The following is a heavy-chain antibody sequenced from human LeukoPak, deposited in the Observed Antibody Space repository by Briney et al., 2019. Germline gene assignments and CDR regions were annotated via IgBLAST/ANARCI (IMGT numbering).Heavy chain of an antibody. J-gene: IGHJ6*03. CDR3: AREVASFYGSGTYYKPYYYYYIDV. V-gene: IGHV4-61*10. CDR2: INHSGST. D-gene: IGHD3-10*01. Sequence: SETLSLTCTVSGGSIGSGSYYWSWIRQPAGKGLEWIGEINHSGSTNYNPSLKSRVTISVDTSKNQFSLKLNSVTAADMAVYYCAREVASFYGSGTYYKPYYYYYIDVWGKGTTVTISS. CDR1: GGSIGSGSYY.